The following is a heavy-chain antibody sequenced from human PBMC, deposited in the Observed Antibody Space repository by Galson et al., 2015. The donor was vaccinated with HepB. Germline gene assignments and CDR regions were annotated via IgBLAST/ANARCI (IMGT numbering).Heavy chain of an antibody. CDR1: GYNFTSYW. CDR3: ARGNSYKRPYVPGTTADY. V-gene: IGHV5-51*03. J-gene: IGHJ4*02. CDR2: IYPGDSDT. Sequence: QSGAEVKEPGESLKISCKASGYNFTSYWIGWVRQMPGKGLEWMGIIYPGDSDTRYSPSFQGQVTISADKSISTAYLQWSSLKASDTAMYYCARGNSYKRPYVPGTTADYWGQGTLVTVSS. D-gene: IGHD1-7*01.